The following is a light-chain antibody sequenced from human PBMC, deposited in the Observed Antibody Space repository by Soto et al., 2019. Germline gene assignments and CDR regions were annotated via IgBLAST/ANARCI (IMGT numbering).Light chain of an antibody. Sequence: DIQMTQSPSSLSASVGGRVTITCRASQVISTSLAWYQVKPGKAPKVLIYAASTLESGVPSRFSATVSGTEFSLTITSLQPEDVATYYCQHYNSYSEAFGQGTKVDIK. J-gene: IGKJ1*01. V-gene: IGKV1-9*01. CDR2: AAS. CDR1: QVISTS. CDR3: QHYNSYSEA.